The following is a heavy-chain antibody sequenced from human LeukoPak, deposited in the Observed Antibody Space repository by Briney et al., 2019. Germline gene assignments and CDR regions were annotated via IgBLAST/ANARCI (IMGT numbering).Heavy chain of an antibody. CDR2: ISYSGNT. J-gene: IGHJ4*02. Sequence: RTSETLSLTCSVSGGSISSYYWNWIRQSPGKGLEWIGYISYSGNTYYNPSLKSRVTILIDTSKNQFSLKLSSVTAADTAVYYCARQRPEQWLVPYYFDSWGQGTLVTVSS. CDR1: GGSISSYY. D-gene: IGHD6-19*01. CDR3: ARQRPEQWLVPYYFDS. V-gene: IGHV4-59*08.